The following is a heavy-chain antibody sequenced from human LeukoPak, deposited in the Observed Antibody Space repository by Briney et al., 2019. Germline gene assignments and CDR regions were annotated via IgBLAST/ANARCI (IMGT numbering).Heavy chain of an antibody. CDR2: ISRSSSSI. J-gene: IGHJ4*02. V-gene: IGHV3-48*02. D-gene: IGHD4-17*01. Sequence: PGGSLRLSCAASGFTFSSYNMNWVRQAPGKGLEWVSYISRSSSSIYYADSVKGRFTISRDNAKNSVYLQMNSLSEEDTAVYRCARDYGDHGEYFDCWGQGTLVTVSS. CDR1: GFTFSSYN. CDR3: ARDYGDHGEYFDC.